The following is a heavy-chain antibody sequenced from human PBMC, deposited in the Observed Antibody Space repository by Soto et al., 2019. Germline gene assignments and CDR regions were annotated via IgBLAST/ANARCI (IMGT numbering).Heavy chain of an antibody. CDR1: GGSISSGGYY. CDR3: ARGEYYYDSSGYQAPDAFDI. D-gene: IGHD3-22*01. CDR2: IYHSGTT. J-gene: IGHJ3*02. Sequence: PSETLSLTCTVSGGSISSGGYYWSWIRQQPGKGLEWIGYIYHSGTTYYNPSLKSRVTISVDTSKNQFSLKLTSVTAADTAVYYCARGEYYYDSSGYQAPDAFDIWGQGTMVTV. V-gene: IGHV4-31*03.